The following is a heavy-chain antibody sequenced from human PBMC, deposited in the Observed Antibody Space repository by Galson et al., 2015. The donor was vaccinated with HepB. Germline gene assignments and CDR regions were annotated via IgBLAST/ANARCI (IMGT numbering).Heavy chain of an antibody. CDR1: GYRFTDYW. CDR3: ARQTATYYYDSSGYGSAFDI. J-gene: IGHJ3*02. CDR2: IYPGDSDT. D-gene: IGHD3-22*01. Sequence: QSGAEVTKPGESLKISCKGSGYRFTDYWISWVRQMPGKGLEWMGIIYPGDSDTRYSPSFQGQVTISADKSISTAYLQWSSLKASDTAMYYCARQTATYYYDSSGYGSAFDIWGQGTMVTVSS. V-gene: IGHV5-51*01.